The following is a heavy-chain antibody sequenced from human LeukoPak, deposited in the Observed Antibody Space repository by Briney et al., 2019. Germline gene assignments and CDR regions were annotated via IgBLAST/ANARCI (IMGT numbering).Heavy chain of an antibody. CDR3: AREVGHNFWSGYPRYYYGMDV. V-gene: IGHV1-46*01. Sequence: ASVTVSCKASGYTFTSYYMHWVRQAPGQGLEWMGIINPSGGSTSYAQKFQGRVTMTRDTSTSTVYMELSSLRSEDAAVYYCAREVGHNFWSGYPRYYYGMDVWGQGTTVTVSS. D-gene: IGHD3-3*01. CDR2: INPSGGST. CDR1: GYTFTSYY. J-gene: IGHJ6*02.